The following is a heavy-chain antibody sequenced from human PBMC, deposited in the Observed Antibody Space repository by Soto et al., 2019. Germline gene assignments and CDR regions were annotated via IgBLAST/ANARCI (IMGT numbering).Heavy chain of an antibody. Sequence: SETLSLTCTVSGGSISSYYWSWIRQPPGKGLEWIGYIYYSGSTNYNPSLKSRVTISVDTSKNQFSLKLSSVTAADTAVYYCARIAARPFYFDYWGQGNLVTVSS. D-gene: IGHD6-6*01. CDR2: IYYSGST. CDR3: ARIAARPFYFDY. J-gene: IGHJ4*02. CDR1: GGSISSYY. V-gene: IGHV4-59*01.